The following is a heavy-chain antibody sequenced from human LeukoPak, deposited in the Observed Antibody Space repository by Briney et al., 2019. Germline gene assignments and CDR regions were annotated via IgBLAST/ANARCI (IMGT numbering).Heavy chain of an antibody. CDR1: GFTFGNYA. CDR2: ISGSGGST. D-gene: IGHD6-13*01. Sequence: GGSLRLSCAASGFTFGNYAMSWVRQAPGKGPEWVSGISGSGGSTYYADSAKGRFTISRDNSKNTLYLQMNSLRAEDTAVYYCAKGSSSYYFAFDIWGQGTMVTVSS. CDR3: AKGSSSYYFAFDI. V-gene: IGHV3-23*01. J-gene: IGHJ3*02.